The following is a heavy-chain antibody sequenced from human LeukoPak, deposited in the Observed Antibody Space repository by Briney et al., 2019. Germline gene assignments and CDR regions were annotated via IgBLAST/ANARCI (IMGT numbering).Heavy chain of an antibody. CDR2: ISSSGSTI. J-gene: IGHJ4*02. CDR1: GFTFSDYY. Sequence: GGSLRLTCAASGFTFSDYYMSWIRQAPGKGLEWVSYISSSGSTIYYADSVKGRFTISRDNSRNTLYLQINSLRAEDTAVYCCAKYQMGPNTPFDYWGQGTLVTVSS. CDR3: AKYQMGPNTPFDY. D-gene: IGHD1-26*01. V-gene: IGHV3-11*01.